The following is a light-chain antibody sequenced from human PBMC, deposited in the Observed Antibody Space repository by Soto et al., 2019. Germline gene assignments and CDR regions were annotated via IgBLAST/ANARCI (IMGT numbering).Light chain of an antibody. V-gene: IGLV2-14*01. J-gene: IGLJ1*01. CDR2: DVT. Sequence: QSALTQPASVSGSPGQSITISCTGTSSDVGGYIYVSWYQQHPGKAPKLMIYDVTSRPSGVSYRFSGSKSGNTASLTISGLQAEDEADYYCSSYTTSSSXVFGTGTKVT. CDR3: SSYTTSSSXV. CDR1: SSDVGGYIY.